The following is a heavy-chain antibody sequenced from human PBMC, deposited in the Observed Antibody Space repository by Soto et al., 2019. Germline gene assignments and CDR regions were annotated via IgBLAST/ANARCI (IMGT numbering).Heavy chain of an antibody. J-gene: IGHJ4*02. D-gene: IGHD3-16*02. CDR3: STYDYIWGTYRNRWAY. V-gene: IGHV3-15*01. CDR1: GSSLSESW. Sequence: EVQLVETGGGLVQPGESLRLSCAASGSSLSESWLSWVRQAPGKGLEWVARIKSQVDGETTDYAAPVKGRFVISRDDSKNTLYLQMYNLKTEDTAVYYCSTYDYIWGTYRNRWAYWFQGTLVTVSS. CDR2: IKSQVDGETT.